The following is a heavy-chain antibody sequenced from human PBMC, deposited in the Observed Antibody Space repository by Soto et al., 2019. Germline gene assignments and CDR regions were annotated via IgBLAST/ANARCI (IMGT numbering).Heavy chain of an antibody. V-gene: IGHV3-9*01. CDR1: GFTFDDYA. D-gene: IGHD6-19*01. Sequence: EVQLVESGGGLVQPGRSLRLSCAASGFTFDDYAMHWVRQAPGQGLEWVSGISWHSGTVGYADSVKGRFTTSRDNAKNSLYLQMNSLRAEDTALYYCAKVMGAYSSGWYGWYWHFDLGGRGNRVAVSA. CDR2: ISWHSGTV. J-gene: IGHJ2*01. CDR3: AKVMGAYSSGWYGWYWHFDL.